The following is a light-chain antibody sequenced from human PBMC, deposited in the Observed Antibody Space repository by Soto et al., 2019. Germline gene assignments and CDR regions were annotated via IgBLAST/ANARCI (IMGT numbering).Light chain of an antibody. CDR3: SSFASSTTYV. J-gene: IGLJ1*01. V-gene: IGLV2-14*01. CDR1: SSDVGNYNY. Sequence: QSALTQSASVSGSPGQSITISCTGTSSDVGNYNYVSWYQQHPGEVPKLIIFNVNNRPSGVSNRFSGSKSGNTASLTISGLQAEDEAVYYCSSFASSTTYVFGTGTKVTVL. CDR2: NVN.